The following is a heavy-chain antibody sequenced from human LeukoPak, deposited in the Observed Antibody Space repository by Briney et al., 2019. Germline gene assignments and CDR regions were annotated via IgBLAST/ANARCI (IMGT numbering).Heavy chain of an antibody. CDR2: INYSGST. CDR1: GGSISSRSYY. V-gene: IGHV4-39*07. CDR3: AREGTYEILTGYNNWFDP. Sequence: SETLSLTCTVSGGSISSRSYYWAWIRQPPGKGLEWIGSINYSGSTNYNPSLKSRLTISLDTPKNQFSLKLRSVTAADTAVYYCAREGTYEILTGYNNWFDPWGQGTLVTVSS. D-gene: IGHD3-9*01. J-gene: IGHJ5*02.